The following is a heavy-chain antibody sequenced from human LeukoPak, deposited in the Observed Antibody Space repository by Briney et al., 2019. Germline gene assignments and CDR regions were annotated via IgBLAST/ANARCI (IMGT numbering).Heavy chain of an antibody. V-gene: IGHV3-23*01. CDR1: GGPFSTHA. J-gene: IGHJ4*02. CDR3: AKGRDRDYYDSSAFDY. D-gene: IGHD3-22*01. Sequence: ASVNVSCKASGGPFSTHAMSWVRQPPGKALHSASAISGSGGRTYYAASVKGRFTISRDNSKNTLYLQMNSLRAEDTAVYYCAKGRDRDYYDSSAFDYWGQGTLVTVSS. CDR2: ISGSGGRT.